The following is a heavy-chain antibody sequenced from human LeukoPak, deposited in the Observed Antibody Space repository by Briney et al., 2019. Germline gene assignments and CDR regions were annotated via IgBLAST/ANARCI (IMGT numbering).Heavy chain of an antibody. V-gene: IGHV4-34*01. Sequence: SETLSLTCAVYGGSFSGYYWSWIRQPPGKGLEWIGEINHSASTNYNPSLKSRVTISVDTSKNQFSLKLSSVTAADTAVYYCARGSNWNLNWFDPWGQGTLVTVSS. CDR1: GGSFSGYY. CDR3: ARGSNWNLNWFDP. CDR2: INHSAST. J-gene: IGHJ5*02. D-gene: IGHD1-20*01.